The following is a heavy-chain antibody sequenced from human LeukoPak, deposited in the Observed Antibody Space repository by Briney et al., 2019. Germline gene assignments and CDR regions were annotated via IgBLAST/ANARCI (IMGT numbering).Heavy chain of an antibody. V-gene: IGHV3-21*01. CDR2: ISTSSSYI. CDR3: AKDSDITMIVVVITPPWFDP. J-gene: IGHJ5*02. D-gene: IGHD3-22*01. Sequence: GGSLRLSCAASGFTFNRYNMNWVRRAPGKGLEWVSSISTSSSYIYYADSVKGRFTISRDNSKNTLYLQMNSLRAEDTAVYYCAKDSDITMIVVVITPPWFDPWGQGTLVTVSS. CDR1: GFTFNRYN.